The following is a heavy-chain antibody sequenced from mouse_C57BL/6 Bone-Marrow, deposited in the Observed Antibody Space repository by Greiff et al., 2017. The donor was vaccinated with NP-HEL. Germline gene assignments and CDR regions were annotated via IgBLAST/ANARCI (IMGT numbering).Heavy chain of an antibody. CDR1: GFTFSSYA. CDR2: ISSGGDYI. V-gene: IGHV5-9-1*02. CDR3: TRGTKWYFDV. D-gene: IGHD2-14*01. J-gene: IGHJ1*03. Sequence: EVHLVESGEGLVKPGGSLKLSCAASGFTFSSYAMSWVRQTPEKRLEWVAYISSGGDYIYYADTVKGRLTISRDNARNTLYLQMSSLKSEDTAMYYCTRGTKWYFDVWGTGTTVTVSS.